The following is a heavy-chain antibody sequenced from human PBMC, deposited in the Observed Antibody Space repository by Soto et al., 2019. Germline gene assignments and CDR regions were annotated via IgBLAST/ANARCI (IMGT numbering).Heavy chain of an antibody. D-gene: IGHD6-6*01. Sequence: PGGSLRLSCAGSGFTFSNYAMSWVRQAPGKGLEWVSAISSAGNTYYADSVKGRFTISSDNSKNTLSLQMNSLRAEDTAVYYCAKQVRDGTSSPYYFDYWGQGPLVSVFS. CDR2: ISSAGNT. J-gene: IGHJ4*02. CDR1: GFTFSNYA. CDR3: AKQVRDGTSSPYYFDY. V-gene: IGHV3-23*01.